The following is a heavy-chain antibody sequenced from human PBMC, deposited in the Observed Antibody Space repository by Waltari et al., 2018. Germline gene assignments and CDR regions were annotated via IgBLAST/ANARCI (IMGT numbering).Heavy chain of an antibody. J-gene: IGHJ3*02. CDR1: GGSISRGGYS. V-gene: IGHV4-31*03. CDR2: IYYSGST. CDR3: ARVRAPDAFDI. Sequence: QVQLQESGPGLVKPSQTLSLTCTVSGGSISRGGYSWSWIRQHPGKGLEWIGYIYYSGSTYYNPSLKSRVTISVDTSKNQFSLKLSSVTAADTAVYYCARVRAPDAFDIWGQGTMVTVSS.